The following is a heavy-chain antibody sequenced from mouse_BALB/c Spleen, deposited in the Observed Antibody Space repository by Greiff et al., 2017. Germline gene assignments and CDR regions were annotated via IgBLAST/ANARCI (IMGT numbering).Heavy chain of an antibody. CDR2: IHYSGST. Sequence: VQPKQSGPDLVKPSRSLSLTCPVTGYSITSGYSWLWIRQLPGNKLEWMGYIHYSGSTNYNPSLNCRISITRDTSKNQFFLQLNSVTTEDTATYYCARDCGSSLHWYFDVWGAGTTVTVSS. V-gene: IGHV3-1*02. CDR3: ARDCGSSLHWYFDV. J-gene: IGHJ1*01. D-gene: IGHD1-1*01. CDR1: GYSITSGYS.